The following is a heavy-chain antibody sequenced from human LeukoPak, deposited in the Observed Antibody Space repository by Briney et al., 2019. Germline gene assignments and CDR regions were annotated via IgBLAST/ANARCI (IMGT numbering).Heavy chain of an antibody. Sequence: ASVKVSCKASGYTFTSYYMHWVRQAPGQGLEWMGIIIPSGGSTSYAQKFQGRVTMTRDMSSSTVYMDLSSLRSEDTAVYYCARDPPSSRAFDYWGQGTLVTVSS. CDR2: IIPSGGST. D-gene: IGHD2-2*01. CDR3: ARDPPSSRAFDY. CDR1: GYTFTSYY. V-gene: IGHV1-46*01. J-gene: IGHJ4*02.